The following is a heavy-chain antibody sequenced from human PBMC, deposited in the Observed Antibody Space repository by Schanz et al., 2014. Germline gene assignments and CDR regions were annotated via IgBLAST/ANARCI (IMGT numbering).Heavy chain of an antibody. CDR2: IDPNSGGT. V-gene: IGHV1-2*02. Sequence: QVQLVQSGADVKKPGASVKVSCKASGNTLSAYYIHWIRQAPGQGLEWMGWIDPNSGGTNYAQKFQGRVTMTSDTSITTVYMELRSLRSDDTAVYYCARFVSLYEDFWGQGTLVTVSS. CDR1: GNTLSAYY. J-gene: IGHJ4*02. D-gene: IGHD3-10*01. CDR3: ARFVSLYEDF.